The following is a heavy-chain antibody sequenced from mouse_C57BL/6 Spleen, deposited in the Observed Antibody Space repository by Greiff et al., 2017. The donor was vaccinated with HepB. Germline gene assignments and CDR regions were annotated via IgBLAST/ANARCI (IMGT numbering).Heavy chain of an antibody. CDR3: AIRLVYFDY. CDR2: IHPSDSDT. CDR1: GYTFTSYW. J-gene: IGHJ2*01. Sequence: VHLVESGAELVKPGASVKVSCKASGYTFTSYWMHWVKQRPGQGLEWIGSIHPSDSDTNYNQKFKGKATLTVDKSSSTAYMQLSSLTSEDSAVYYCAIRLVYFDYWGQGTTLTVSS. V-gene: IGHV1-74*01.